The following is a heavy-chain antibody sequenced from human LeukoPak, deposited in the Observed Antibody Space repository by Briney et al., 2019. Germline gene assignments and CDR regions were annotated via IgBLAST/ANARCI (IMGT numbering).Heavy chain of an antibody. Sequence: GGSLRLSCAASGFTFSNAWMSWVRQAPGKGLGWVGRIQSKTDGGTTDYVAPVKGRFTISRDDSKNTLFLQMNSLKTEDTAVYYCTTRGDDYVWGTYRRFDYWGQGTLVTVSS. CDR1: GFTFSNAW. D-gene: IGHD3-16*02. CDR3: TTRGDDYVWGTYRRFDY. V-gene: IGHV3-15*01. CDR2: IQSKTDGGTT. J-gene: IGHJ4*02.